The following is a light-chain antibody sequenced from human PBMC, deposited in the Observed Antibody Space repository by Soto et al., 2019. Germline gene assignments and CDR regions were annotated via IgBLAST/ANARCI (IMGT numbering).Light chain of an antibody. V-gene: IGKV3-15*01. J-gene: IGKJ1*01. CDR2: GAS. Sequence: IVLTQSPGTLSLSPGERVTLSCRASQSVTTRLAWYQHKPGQAPRLIIYGASTRATGIPARFSGSGSGTEFTLTIRSLQSEDFAVYYCQQYNNWPPWTFGQGTKVDIK. CDR3: QQYNNWPPWT. CDR1: QSVTTR.